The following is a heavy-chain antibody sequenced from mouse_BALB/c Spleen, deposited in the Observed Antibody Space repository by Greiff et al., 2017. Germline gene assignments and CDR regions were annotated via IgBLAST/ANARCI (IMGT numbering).Heavy chain of an antibody. CDR3: AKHYYGSSYYAMDY. CDR1: GFSLTGYG. J-gene: IGHJ4*01. V-gene: IGHV2-6-7*01. Sequence: VNVVESGPGLVAPSQSLSITCTVSGFSLTGYGVNWVRQPPGKGLEWLGMIWGDGSTDYNSALKSRLSISKDNSKSQVFLKMNSLQTDDTAMYYCAKHYYGSSYYAMDYWGQGTSVTVSS. D-gene: IGHD1-1*01. CDR2: IWGDGST.